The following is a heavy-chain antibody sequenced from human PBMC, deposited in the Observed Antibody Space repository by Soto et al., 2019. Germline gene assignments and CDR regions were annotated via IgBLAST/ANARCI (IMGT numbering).Heavy chain of an antibody. CDR3: AKNETTRPGFNP. CDR1: GDSIRTGFYY. D-gene: IGHD1-1*01. J-gene: IGHJ5*02. CDR2: IDYVGST. Sequence: QVQLQESGPGLVKPSQTLSLICTVSGDSIRTGFYYWSWIRQHPRQVLEWIGNIDYVGSTSYNPSLNSRVTISIDMSENQYSLTLNSVTAADTAVYYCAKNETTRPGFNPWGHGTLVIGSS. V-gene: IGHV4-31*03.